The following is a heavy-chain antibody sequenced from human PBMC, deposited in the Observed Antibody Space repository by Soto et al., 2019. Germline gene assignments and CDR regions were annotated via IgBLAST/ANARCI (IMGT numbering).Heavy chain of an antibody. CDR1: GGSISSGGYY. CDR3: AAEVGFGPLFDY. J-gene: IGHJ4*02. V-gene: IGHV4-31*03. D-gene: IGHD3-3*01. Sequence: QVQLQESGPGLVKPSQTLSLTCTVSGGSISSGGYYWSWIRQHPGKGLEWIGYIYYSGSTYYNPSLKRRVTIAVDTSKNQFSLKLSSVTAADTAVYYCAAEVGFGPLFDYWGQGTLVTVSS. CDR2: IYYSGST.